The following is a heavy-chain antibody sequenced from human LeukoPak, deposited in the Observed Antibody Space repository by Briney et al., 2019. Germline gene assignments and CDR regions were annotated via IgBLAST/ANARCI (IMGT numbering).Heavy chain of an antibody. D-gene: IGHD3-10*01. V-gene: IGHV4-39*07. Sequence: PSETLSLTCTVSGGSISSSSYYWGWIRQPPGKGLEWIGSIYYSGSTYYNPSLKSRVTISVDTSKNQFSLKLSSVTAADTAVYYCARDPYYGSGSYSPYYYYYYGMDVWGQGTTVTVSS. CDR1: GGSISSSSYY. CDR3: ARDPYYGSGSYSPYYYYYYGMDV. CDR2: IYYSGST. J-gene: IGHJ6*02.